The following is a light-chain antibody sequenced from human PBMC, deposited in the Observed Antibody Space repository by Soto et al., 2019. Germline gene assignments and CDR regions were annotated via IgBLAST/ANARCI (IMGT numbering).Light chain of an antibody. CDR1: SRDVGAYDY. V-gene: IGLV2-11*01. CDR3: CSYAGSYASDYV. Sequence: QSALTQPPSVSGSPGQSVTISCTGTSRDVGAYDYVSWYQQHPGKAPKLMIYDVTKRPSGVPDRFSGSKSGNTAYLTISGLQAEDEADYYCCSYAGSYASDYVFGAGTKLTVL. J-gene: IGLJ1*01. CDR2: DVT.